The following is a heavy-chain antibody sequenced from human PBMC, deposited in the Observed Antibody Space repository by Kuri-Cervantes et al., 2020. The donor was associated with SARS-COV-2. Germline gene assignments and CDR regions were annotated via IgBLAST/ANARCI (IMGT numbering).Heavy chain of an antibody. J-gene: IGHJ4*02. CDR2: TSAYNGNT. D-gene: IGHD6-13*01. CDR3: ARVFGHQQLGEDY. V-gene: IGHV1-18*01. CDR1: GYTLTELS. Sequence: ASVKVSCKVSGYTLTELSMHWVRQAPGQGLEWMGWTSAYNGNTNYAQKLQGRVIMTTDTSTSTAYMELRSLRSDDTAVYYCARVFGHQQLGEDYWGQGTLVTDSS.